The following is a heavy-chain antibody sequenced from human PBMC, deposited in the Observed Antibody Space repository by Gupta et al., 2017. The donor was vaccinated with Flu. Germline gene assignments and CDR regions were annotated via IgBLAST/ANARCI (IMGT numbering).Heavy chain of an antibody. Sequence: APGKRLEWVSTISYDGINTYYTDSVKGRFTISRDNSKNTLYLQMDSLRAEDTAIYYCAKSSSSGTPPSYYPDSWGQGTLVTVSS. V-gene: IGHV3-30-3*02. D-gene: IGHD3-22*01. J-gene: IGHJ4*02. CDR2: ISYDGINT. CDR3: AKSSSSGTPPSYYPDS.